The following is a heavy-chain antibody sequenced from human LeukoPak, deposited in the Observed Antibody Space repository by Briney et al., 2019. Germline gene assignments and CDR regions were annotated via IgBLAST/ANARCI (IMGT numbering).Heavy chain of an antibody. J-gene: IGHJ4*02. Sequence: GGSLRLSCVASGFPFSSYWMTWVRQAPGKGLDWVALISYDGSSKYYADSVKGRFTISRDSSTLYLQMNSLRTEDTAVYYCARGSVGTPPPFDYWGQGTLVTVSS. CDR3: ARGSVGTPPPFDY. CDR1: GFPFSSYW. V-gene: IGHV3-30-3*01. D-gene: IGHD2-15*01. CDR2: ISYDGSSK.